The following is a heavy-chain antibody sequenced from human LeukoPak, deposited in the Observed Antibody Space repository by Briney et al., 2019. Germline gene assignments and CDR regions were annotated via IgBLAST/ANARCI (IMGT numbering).Heavy chain of an antibody. J-gene: IGHJ6*02. D-gene: IGHD6-19*01. V-gene: IGHV4-39*01. CDR2: VSYIGIT. CDR3: ARQNGSKQWLAGGYYYGMDV. Sequence: PSETLSLTCTVSGGSISSGGYYWSWIRQHPGKGLAWIGSVSYIGITHYNPSLRRRVTISVDTSKNQFSLRLSSLTAADTAVYYCARQNGSKQWLAGGYYYGMDVWGQGTTVTVSS. CDR1: GGSISSGGYY.